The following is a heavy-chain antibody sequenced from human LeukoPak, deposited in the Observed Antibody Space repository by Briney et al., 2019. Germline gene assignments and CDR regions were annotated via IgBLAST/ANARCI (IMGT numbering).Heavy chain of an antibody. CDR2: IYYSGST. CDR3: AREVKMNWADY. Sequence: SETLSLTCTVSGGSISSGGYYWSWIRQHPGKGLEWIGYIYYSGSTYYNPSLKSRVTISVDTSKNQFSLKLSSVTAADTAVYYCAREVKMNWADYWGQGTLVIVSS. V-gene: IGHV4-30-4*08. CDR1: GGSISSGGYY. J-gene: IGHJ4*02. D-gene: IGHD7-27*01.